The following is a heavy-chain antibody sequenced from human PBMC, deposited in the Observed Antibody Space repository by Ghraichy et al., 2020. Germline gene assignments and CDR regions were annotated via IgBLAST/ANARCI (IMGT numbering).Heavy chain of an antibody. CDR2: INHSGST. D-gene: IGHD4-11*01. V-gene: IGHV4-34*01. CDR1: GGSFSGYY. Sequence: SETLSLTCAVSGGSFSGYYWCWIRQPPGKGLEWIGEINHSGSTNYNSSLTSRVTISVDTSKNKFSLKLSSVTAAATAVYYCARGGTVITPFRFDYWGQGTLVTVSS. J-gene: IGHJ4*02. CDR3: ARGGTVITPFRFDY.